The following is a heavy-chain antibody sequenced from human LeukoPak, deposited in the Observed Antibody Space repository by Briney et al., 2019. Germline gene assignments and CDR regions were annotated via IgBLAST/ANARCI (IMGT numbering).Heavy chain of an antibody. CDR2: ISSSSSYI. CDR1: GFTFSSYS. J-gene: IGHJ4*02. Sequence: GGSLRLSCAASGFTFSSYSMNWVRQAPGKGLEWVSSISSSSSYIYYADSVKGRFTISRDNAKNSLYLQMNSLRAEDTAVYYCARERDIAAAGLDYWGQGTLVTVSS. CDR3: ARERDIAAAGLDY. V-gene: IGHV3-21*01. D-gene: IGHD6-13*01.